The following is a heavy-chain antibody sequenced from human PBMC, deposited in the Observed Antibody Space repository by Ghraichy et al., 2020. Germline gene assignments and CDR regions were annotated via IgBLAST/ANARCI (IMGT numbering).Heavy chain of an antibody. J-gene: IGHJ4*02. CDR2: ISSSSTI. Sequence: GGSLRLSCAASGFTFSSYSMNWVRQAPGKGLEWVSYISSSSTIYYADSVKGRFTISRDNAKNSLYLQMNSLRDEDTAVYYCARERGCSSTSCYDDYWGQGTLFTVSS. CDR1: GFTFSSYS. D-gene: IGHD2-2*01. CDR3: ARERGCSSTSCYDDY. V-gene: IGHV3-48*02.